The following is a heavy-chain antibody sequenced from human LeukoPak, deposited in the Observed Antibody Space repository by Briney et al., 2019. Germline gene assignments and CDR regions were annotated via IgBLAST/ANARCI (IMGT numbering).Heavy chain of an antibody. CDR2: ISGSGGST. Sequence: QPGGSLRLSCVASGFTFRSYGMYWVRQAPGKGLEWVSAISGSGGSTYYADSVKGRFTISRDNSKNTLYLQMNSLRAEDTAVYYCAKSGGWYWAPFGYWGQGTLVTVSS. J-gene: IGHJ4*02. CDR1: GFTFRSYG. V-gene: IGHV3-23*01. CDR3: AKSGGWYWAPFGY. D-gene: IGHD6-19*01.